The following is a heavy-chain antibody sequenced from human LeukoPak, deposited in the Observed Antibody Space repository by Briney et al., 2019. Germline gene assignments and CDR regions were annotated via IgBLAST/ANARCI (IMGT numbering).Heavy chain of an antibody. J-gene: IGHJ4*02. D-gene: IGHD2-15*01. CDR3: ARGDIYWDY. Sequence: ASVKVSCKPSGYTFTAYYVHCVPQAPGQGLEWMGWIHPNSGGTKYAQNFQGRVTMTRDTSSSTAYMELSSLRSDDTAVYYCARGDIYWDYWGQGTQVTVSS. CDR1: GYTFTAYY. V-gene: IGHV1-2*02. CDR2: IHPNSGGT.